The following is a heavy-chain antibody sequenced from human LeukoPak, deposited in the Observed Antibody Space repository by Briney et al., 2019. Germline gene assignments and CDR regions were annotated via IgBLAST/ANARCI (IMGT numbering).Heavy chain of an antibody. V-gene: IGHV1-18*01. J-gene: IGHJ4*02. CDR1: GYTFTSYG. CDR2: ISAYNGNT. CDR3: ARDEYASSWYYFDY. D-gene: IGHD6-13*01. Sequence: ASVKVSCTASGYTFTSYGISWVRQAPGQGLEWMGWISAYNGNTNYAQKLQGRVTMTTDTSTSTAYMELRSLRSDETAVYYCARDEYASSWYYFDYWGQGTLVTVSS.